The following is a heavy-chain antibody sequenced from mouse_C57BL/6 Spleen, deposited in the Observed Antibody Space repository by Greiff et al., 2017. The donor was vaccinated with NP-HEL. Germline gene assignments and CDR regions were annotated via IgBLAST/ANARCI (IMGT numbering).Heavy chain of an antibody. CDR1: GYSITSGYY. J-gene: IGHJ1*03. CDR3: ARRGERYWDFDD. Sequence: ESGPGLVKPSPSLSLTCSVTGYSITSGYYWNWIRQFPGNQLEWMGYIRYDGSNNYNPSLKNRTSITPDTSTNQFCLKLNSVTTEDTATYYCARRGERYWDFDDWGTGTTVTVSS. CDR2: IRYDGSN. V-gene: IGHV3-6*01.